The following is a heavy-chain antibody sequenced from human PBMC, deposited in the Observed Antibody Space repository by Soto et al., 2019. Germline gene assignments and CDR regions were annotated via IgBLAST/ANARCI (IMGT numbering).Heavy chain of an antibody. CDR2: IYWNDDK. Sequence: SGPTLVNPTQTLTLTCTFSGFSLSTSGVGVGWIRQPPGKALEWLAVIYWNDDKRYSPSLKSRLTITKGTSDNQVVLTMTNVDPVDTASYYCAHFNGYEEFEYWGQGTLVTVSS. V-gene: IGHV2-5*01. CDR3: AHFNGYEEFEY. J-gene: IGHJ4*02. CDR1: GFSLSTSGVG. D-gene: IGHD5-12*01.